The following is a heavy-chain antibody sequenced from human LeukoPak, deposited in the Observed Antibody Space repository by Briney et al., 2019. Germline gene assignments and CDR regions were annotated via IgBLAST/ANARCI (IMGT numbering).Heavy chain of an antibody. CDR1: GGTFSSYA. CDR2: IIPIFGTA. Sequence: ASVKVSCKASGGTFSSYAISWVRQAPGQGLEWMGGIIPIFGTANYAQKFQGRVTITADESTSTAYMELSSLRSEDTAVYYCARNFGMASGSYSGTLDYWGQGTLVTVSS. CDR3: ARNFGMASGSYSGTLDY. D-gene: IGHD3-10*01. V-gene: IGHV1-69*13. J-gene: IGHJ4*02.